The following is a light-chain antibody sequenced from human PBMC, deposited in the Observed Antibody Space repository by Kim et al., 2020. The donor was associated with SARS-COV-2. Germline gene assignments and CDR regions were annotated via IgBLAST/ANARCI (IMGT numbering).Light chain of an antibody. J-gene: IGLJ2*01. CDR1: SVNIGSNA. Sequence: QKVTISWSGSSVNIGSNAVNWYQQFPGKAPRLLLSYDDQLSSGVSDRFSASKSVTSASLAISGLQSEDEADYYCGTWDDSLTGPVFGGGTQLTVL. CDR2: YDD. V-gene: IGLV1-36*01. CDR3: GTWDDSLTGPV.